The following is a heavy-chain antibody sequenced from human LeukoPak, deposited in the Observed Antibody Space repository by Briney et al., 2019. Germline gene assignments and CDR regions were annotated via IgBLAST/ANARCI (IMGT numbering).Heavy chain of an antibody. V-gene: IGHV4-4*02. CDR1: GGFISSSNW. J-gene: IGHJ6*04. D-gene: IGHD2-2*01. CDR3: ARHGLIVVVPAAELSMDV. CDR2: IYHSGST. Sequence: SGTVSLTCGVSGGFISSSNWWSWVRQRPGKGLEWIGEIYHSGSTNYNPSLKSRVTISVDKSKNQFSLKLSSVTAADTAVYYCARHGLIVVVPAAELSMDVWGKGTTVTVSS.